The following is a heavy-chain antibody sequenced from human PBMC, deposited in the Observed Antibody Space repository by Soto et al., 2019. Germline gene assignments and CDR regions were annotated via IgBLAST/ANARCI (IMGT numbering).Heavy chain of an antibody. V-gene: IGHV4-59*08. CDR3: ARRTVTRTFDP. CDR1: GGSISNYY. D-gene: IGHD5-18*01. Sequence: SETLSLTCTVSGGSISNYYWSWIRQPPGKGLEWIGYIYYSGSTNYNPSIKSRVTITVDTSKNQFSLKLSFLTAADTAVYYCARRTVTRTFDPWGQGTLVTVSS. CDR2: IYYSGST. J-gene: IGHJ5*02.